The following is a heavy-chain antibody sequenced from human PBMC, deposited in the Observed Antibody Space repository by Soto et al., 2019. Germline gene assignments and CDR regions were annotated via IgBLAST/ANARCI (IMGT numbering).Heavy chain of an antibody. D-gene: IGHD3-10*01. CDR2: ISAYNGNT. J-gene: IGHJ6*02. CDR1: GYTFTSYG. V-gene: IGHV1-18*01. Sequence: ASVKVSCKASGYTFTSYGISWVRQAPGQGLEWMGWISAYNGNTNYAQKLQGRVTMNTDTSTSTAYMELRSLRSDDTAVYYCARVCMVRGVIRNSYYSYYGMDVWGQGTPVTVSS. CDR3: ARVCMVRGVIRNSYYSYYGMDV.